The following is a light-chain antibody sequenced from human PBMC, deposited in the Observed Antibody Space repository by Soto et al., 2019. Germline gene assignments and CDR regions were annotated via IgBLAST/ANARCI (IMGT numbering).Light chain of an antibody. CDR2: DVS. Sequence: QSVLTQPRSVSGSPGQSVTISCTGTSSDVGGYNYVSWYQQHPGKAPKLMIYDVSKRPSGVPDRFSGSKSGNTASLTISGPQADDEADYYCCSYAGSYTHYVFGTGTKVTVL. J-gene: IGLJ1*01. V-gene: IGLV2-11*01. CDR3: CSYAGSYTHYV. CDR1: SSDVGGYNY.